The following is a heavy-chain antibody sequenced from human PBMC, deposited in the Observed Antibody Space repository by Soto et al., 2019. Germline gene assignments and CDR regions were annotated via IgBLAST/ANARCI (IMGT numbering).Heavy chain of an antibody. J-gene: IGHJ3*02. CDR1: GFTFDDYA. D-gene: IGHD1-26*01. V-gene: IGHV3-43*02. Sequence: GGSLRLSCAASGFTFDDYAMHWVRQAPGKGLEWVSLISGDGGSTYYADSVKGRFTISRDNSKNSLYLQMNSLRTEDTALYYCAKDLFGGELLRGGAFDIWGQGTMVTVSS. CDR2: ISGDGGST. CDR3: AKDLFGGELLRGGAFDI.